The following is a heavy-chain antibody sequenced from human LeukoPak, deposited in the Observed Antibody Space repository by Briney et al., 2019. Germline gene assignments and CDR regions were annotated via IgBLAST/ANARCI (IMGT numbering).Heavy chain of an antibody. CDR2: ISSSGSTI. J-gene: IGHJ4*02. CDR1: GFTFSDYY. D-gene: IGHD3-22*01. CDR3: ARDNYDSSGPYYFDY. Sequence: GGSLRLSCAASGFTFSDYYMSWIRQAPGKGLEWVSYISSSGSTIYYADSVKGRFTISRDNARNSLYLQMNSLRAEDTAVYYCARDNYDSSGPYYFDYWGQGTLVTVSS. V-gene: IGHV3-11*04.